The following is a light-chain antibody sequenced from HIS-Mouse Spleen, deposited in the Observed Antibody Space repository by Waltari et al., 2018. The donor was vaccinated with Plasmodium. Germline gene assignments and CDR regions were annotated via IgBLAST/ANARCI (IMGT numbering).Light chain of an antibody. Sequence: QSALTQPASVSGSPGQSTTISCPGTSSDVGGFTYFSWYQQPPGKAPKRMIYEVSNRPSGVSNRFSGSKSGNTASLTISGLQAEDEADYYCSSYTSSSTVVFGGGTKLTVL. CDR3: SSYTSSSTVV. V-gene: IGLV2-14*01. J-gene: IGLJ2*01. CDR1: SSDVGGFTY. CDR2: EVS.